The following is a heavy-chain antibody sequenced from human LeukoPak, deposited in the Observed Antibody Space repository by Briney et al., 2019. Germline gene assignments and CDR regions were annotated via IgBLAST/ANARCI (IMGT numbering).Heavy chain of an antibody. CDR3: ARDRRVKDILTGYYLKY. Sequence: PGGSLRLSCAASGFTFSSYAMHWVRQAPGKGLEWVAVISYDGSNKYYADSVKGRFTISRDNSKNTLYLQMNSLRAEDTAVYYCARDRRVKDILTGYYLKYWGQGTLVTVSS. J-gene: IGHJ4*02. CDR1: GFTFSSYA. D-gene: IGHD3-9*01. CDR2: ISYDGSNK. V-gene: IGHV3-30-3*01.